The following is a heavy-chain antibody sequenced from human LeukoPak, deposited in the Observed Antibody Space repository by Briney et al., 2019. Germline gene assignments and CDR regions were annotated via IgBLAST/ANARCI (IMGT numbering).Heavy chain of an antibody. Sequence: SETLSLTCAVYGGSFSGYYWSWIRQPPGKGLEWIGEINHSGSTHYNPSLKSRVTISVDTSKNQFSLKLSSVTAADTAVYYCARGGGADYVWGSYRYLSYFDYWGQGTLVTVSS. D-gene: IGHD3-16*02. CDR3: ARGGGADYVWGSYRYLSYFDY. CDR1: GGSFSGYY. V-gene: IGHV4-34*01. CDR2: INHSGST. J-gene: IGHJ4*02.